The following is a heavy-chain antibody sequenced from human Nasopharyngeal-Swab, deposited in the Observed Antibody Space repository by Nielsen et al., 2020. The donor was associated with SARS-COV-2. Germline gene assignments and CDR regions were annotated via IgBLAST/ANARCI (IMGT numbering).Heavy chain of an antibody. V-gene: IGHV3-21*01. CDR1: GFTFSSYS. CDR2: ISSSSSYI. J-gene: IGHJ4*02. D-gene: IGHD3-10*01. Sequence: GESLKISCAASGFTFSSYSMNWVRQAPGKGLEWVSSISSSSSYIYYADPVKGRFTISRDNAKNSLYLQMNSLRAEDTAVYYCARAAPGSGSSSDYWGQGTLVTVSS. CDR3: ARAAPGSGSSSDY.